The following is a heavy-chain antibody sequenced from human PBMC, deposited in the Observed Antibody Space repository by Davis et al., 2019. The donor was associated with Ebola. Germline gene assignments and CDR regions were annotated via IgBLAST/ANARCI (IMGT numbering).Heavy chain of an antibody. D-gene: IGHD3-22*01. CDR3: ASILTYYYDSSGYYLGRYFDY. CDR1: GGSISSSSYY. J-gene: IGHJ4*02. CDR2: IYYSGST. Sequence: GSLRLSCTVSGGSISSSSYYWGWIRQPPGKGLEWIGSIYYSGSTYYNPSLKSRVTISVDTSKNQFSLKLSSVTAADTAVYYCASILTYYYDSSGYYLGRYFDYWGQGTLVTVSS. V-gene: IGHV4-39*01.